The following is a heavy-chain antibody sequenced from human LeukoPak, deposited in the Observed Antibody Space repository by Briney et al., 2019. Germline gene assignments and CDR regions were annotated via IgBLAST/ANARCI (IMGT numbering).Heavy chain of an antibody. Sequence: PGGSLRLSCAASGFTFSSYEMNWVRQAPGKGLEWVSYISSSGSNIFYADSVKGRFTISRDNAKNSLYLQMNSLRAEDTAVYYCARLYSSSSGLRASDYWGQATLVTVSS. V-gene: IGHV3-48*03. D-gene: IGHD6-6*01. CDR3: ARLYSSSSGLRASDY. CDR2: ISSSGSNI. CDR1: GFTFSSYE. J-gene: IGHJ4*02.